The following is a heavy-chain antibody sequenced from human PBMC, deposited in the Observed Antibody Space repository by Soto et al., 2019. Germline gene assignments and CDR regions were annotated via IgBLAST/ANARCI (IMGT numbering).Heavy chain of an antibody. Sequence: PSETQSLTYTVSGGSISSYYGSWIRQPPGKGLEWIGYIYYSGSTNYNPSLKSRVTISVDTSKNQFSLKLSSVTAADTAVYYCARGVVLMVYAIPPYFDYWGQGTLVTVSS. CDR3: ARGVVLMVYAIPPYFDY. D-gene: IGHD2-8*01. J-gene: IGHJ4*02. CDR1: GGSISSYY. V-gene: IGHV4-59*01. CDR2: IYYSGST.